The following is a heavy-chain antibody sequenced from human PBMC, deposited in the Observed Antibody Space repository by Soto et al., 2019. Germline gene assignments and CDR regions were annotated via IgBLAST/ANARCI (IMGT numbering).Heavy chain of an antibody. CDR3: ERDGGVIIPGAIGGGYGLDV. CDR1: GFTFSDYY. Sequence: GGSLRLSCAASGFTFSDYYMSWIRQAPGKGLEWISYISGRNTFTQYADSVKGRFTISRDNAKNSLYLQLNSLTAEDTAVYYCERDGGVIIPGAIGGGYGLDVWGQGTTVTVSS. J-gene: IGHJ6*02. V-gene: IGHV3-11*06. D-gene: IGHD3-3*01. CDR2: ISGRNTFT.